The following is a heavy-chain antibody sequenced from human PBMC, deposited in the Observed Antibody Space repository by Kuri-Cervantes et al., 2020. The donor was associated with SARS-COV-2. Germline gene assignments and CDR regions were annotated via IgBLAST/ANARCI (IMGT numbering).Heavy chain of an antibody. CDR1: GYTFTGYY. CDR3: SRLDCSGGYCQNGFVI. CDR2: INPNSGGT. V-gene: IGHV1-2*02. Sequence: ASVKVSCKASGYTFTGYYMHWVRQAPGQGLEWMGWINPNSGGTNYAQKFQGRVTMTRDTSIRTAYMELSSLRSEDTAVYYCSRLDCSGGYCQNGFVIWGPGTMVTVSS. D-gene: IGHD2-15*01. J-gene: IGHJ3*02.